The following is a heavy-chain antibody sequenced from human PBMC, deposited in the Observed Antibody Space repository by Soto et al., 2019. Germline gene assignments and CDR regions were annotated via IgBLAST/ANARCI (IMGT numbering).Heavy chain of an antibody. J-gene: IGHJ4*02. CDR1: GYLFTSYG. Sequence: QVQLLQSGAEVKKPGASVKVSCKTSGYLFTSYGINWVRRAPGQGLEWLGWISAYNGDTNYAQKFQGRVTMTTDTSTSTAYMDLRSRRSDDTAVYYCARDTGATNTPHSNDYWGQGTLVTVSS. CDR2: ISAYNGDT. CDR3: ARDTGATNTPHSNDY. D-gene: IGHD7-27*01. V-gene: IGHV1-18*01.